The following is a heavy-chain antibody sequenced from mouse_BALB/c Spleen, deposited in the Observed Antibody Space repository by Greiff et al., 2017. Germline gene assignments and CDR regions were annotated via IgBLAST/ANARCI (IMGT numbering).Heavy chain of an antibody. CDR1: GYTFTSYY. V-gene: IGHV1S56*01. CDR2: IYPGDGST. Sequence: QVQLQQSGPELVKPGASVKMSCKASGYTFTSYYIHWVKQRPGQGLEWIGWIYPGDGSTKYNEKFKGKTTLTADKSSSTAYMLLSSLTSEDSAIYFCARGYDVYWYFDVWGAGTTVTVSS. CDR3: ARGYDVYWYFDV. D-gene: IGHD2-14*01. J-gene: IGHJ1*01.